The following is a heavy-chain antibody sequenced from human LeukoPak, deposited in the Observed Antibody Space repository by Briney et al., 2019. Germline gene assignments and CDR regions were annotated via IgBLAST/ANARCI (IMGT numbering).Heavy chain of an antibody. CDR3: ARQEFDYYDSSGYYAYYFDY. CDR2: IYYSGST. J-gene: IGHJ4*02. D-gene: IGHD3-22*01. V-gene: IGHV4-39*01. Sequence: SETLSLTGTVSGGSISSSSYYWGWIRQPPGKGLEWIGSIYYSGSTYYNPSLKSRVTISVDTSKNQFSLKLSSVTAADTAVYYCARQEFDYYDSSGYYAYYFDYWGQGTLVTVSS. CDR1: GGSISSSSYY.